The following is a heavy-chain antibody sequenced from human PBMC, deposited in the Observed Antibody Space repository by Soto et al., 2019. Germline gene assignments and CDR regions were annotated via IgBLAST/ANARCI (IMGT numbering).Heavy chain of an antibody. CDR3: AKVFLLDCDILTGLDY. V-gene: IGHV3-30*18. D-gene: IGHD3-9*01. CDR2: ISYDGSNK. CDR1: GFTFSSYG. J-gene: IGHJ4*02. Sequence: PGGSLRLSCAASGFTFSSYGMHWVRQAPGKGLEWVAVISYDGSNKYYADSVKGRFTISRDNSKNTLYLQMNSLRAEDTAVYYCAKVFLLDCDILTGLDYWGQGTLVTVSS.